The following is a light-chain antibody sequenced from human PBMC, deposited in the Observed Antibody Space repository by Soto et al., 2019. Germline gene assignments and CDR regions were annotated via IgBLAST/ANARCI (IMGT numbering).Light chain of an antibody. Sequence: EMELTQYLSTLSFTARERVTRSYRASQSVSSYLAWYQQKPGQAPRLLIYDASNRATGIPARFSGSGSGTDFTLTISSLEPEDFAVYYCQQRSDWTLTFGGGTKVEI. CDR2: DAS. CDR1: QSVSSY. CDR3: QQRSDWTLT. J-gene: IGKJ4*01. V-gene: IGKV3-11*01.